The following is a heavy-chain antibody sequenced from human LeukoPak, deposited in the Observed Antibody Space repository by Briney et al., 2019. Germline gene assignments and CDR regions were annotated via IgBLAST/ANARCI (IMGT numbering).Heavy chain of an antibody. Sequence: GGSLRLSCAASGFTFSSYWMSWVRQAPGKGLEWVANIKQDGSEKYYVDSVKGRFTISRDSDKKSLYLQMNSLRPQDTAVYFCAKGAQQFNYFDYWGPGTLVTVSS. V-gene: IGHV3-7*03. CDR3: AKGAQQFNYFDY. CDR1: GFTFSSYW. D-gene: IGHD4-11*01. J-gene: IGHJ4*02. CDR2: IKQDGSEK.